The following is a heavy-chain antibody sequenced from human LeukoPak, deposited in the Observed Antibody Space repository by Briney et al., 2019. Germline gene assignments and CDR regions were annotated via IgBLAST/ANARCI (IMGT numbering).Heavy chain of an antibody. D-gene: IGHD3-22*01. J-gene: IGHJ3*02. CDR3: ARGAKGQVVITEPNAFDI. V-gene: IGHV1-8*01. CDR2: MNPNSGNT. Sequence: GASVKVSCKASGYTFTSYDVNWVRQATGQGLEWMGWMNPNSGNTGYAQKFQGRVTITADESTSTAYMELSSLRSEDTAVYYCARGAKGQVVITEPNAFDIWGQGTMVTVSS. CDR1: GYTFTSYD.